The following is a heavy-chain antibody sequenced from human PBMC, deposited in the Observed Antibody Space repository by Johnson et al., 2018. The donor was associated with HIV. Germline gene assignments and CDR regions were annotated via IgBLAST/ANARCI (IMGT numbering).Heavy chain of an antibody. CDR2: IGTAGDT. Sequence: VQLVVSGGALVNPGGFLRLSSAGLGFTFILYRMSWVRQAPGKGLEWVSAIGTAGDTYYPGPVQGRFTISRENAKNSLYLQMNSLRAGDTAVYYCARAVGVWGDQLDFDIWGQGTMVTVSS. D-gene: IGHD1-1*01. CDR3: ARAVGVWGDQLDFDI. J-gene: IGHJ3*02. V-gene: IGHV3-13*01. CDR1: GFTFILYR.